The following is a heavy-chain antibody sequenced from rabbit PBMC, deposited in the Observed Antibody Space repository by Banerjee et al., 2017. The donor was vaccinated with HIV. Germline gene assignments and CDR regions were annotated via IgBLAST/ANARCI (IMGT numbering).Heavy chain of an antibody. J-gene: IGHJ4*01. CDR3: ARRDVVDITNLHL. V-gene: IGHV1S7*01. CDR2: IKTGSGSA. Sequence: RQAPGKGLEWIGYIKTGSGSAYYASWVNGRFSISRENTQNTLYLQLNSLTAADTATYFCARRDVVDITNLHLWGPGTLVTVS. D-gene: IGHD4-1*01.